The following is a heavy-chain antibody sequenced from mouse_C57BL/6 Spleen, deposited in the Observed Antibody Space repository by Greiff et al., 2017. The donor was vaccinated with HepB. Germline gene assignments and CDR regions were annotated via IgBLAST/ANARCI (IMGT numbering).Heavy chain of an antibody. CDR3: TTTGLWLRRRPYWYFDV. J-gene: IGHJ1*03. CDR1: GFNIKDDY. CDR2: IDPENGDT. Sequence: EVQLQQSGAELVRPGASVKLSCTASGFNIKDDYMHWVKQRPEQGLEWIGWIDPENGDTEYASKFQGKATITADTSSNTAYLQLSSLTSEDTAVYYWTTTGLWLRRRPYWYFDVWGTGTTVTVSS. V-gene: IGHV14-4*01. D-gene: IGHD2-2*01.